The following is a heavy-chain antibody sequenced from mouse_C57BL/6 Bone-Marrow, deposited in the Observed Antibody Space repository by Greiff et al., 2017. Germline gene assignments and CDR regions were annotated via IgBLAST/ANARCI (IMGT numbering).Heavy chain of an antibody. CDR2: ISSGSSTI. J-gene: IGHJ1*03. Sequence: EVMLVESGGGLVKPGGSLKLSCAASGFTFSDYGMHWVRQAPEKGLEWVAYISSGSSTIYYADTVKGRFTLSRDNAKNTLFLQMTSLRSEDTAMYYCARDSYGSSYDWYFDVWGTGTTVTVSS. V-gene: IGHV5-17*01. CDR1: GFTFSDYG. CDR3: ARDSYGSSYDWYFDV. D-gene: IGHD1-1*01.